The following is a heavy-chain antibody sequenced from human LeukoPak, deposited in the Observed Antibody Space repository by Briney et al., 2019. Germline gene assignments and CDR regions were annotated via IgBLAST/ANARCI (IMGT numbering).Heavy chain of an antibody. CDR2: IYYSGST. V-gene: IGHV4-31*03. J-gene: IGHJ4*02. CDR3: ASSQSGSGWYFPYYFDY. CDR1: GGSISSGGYY. D-gene: IGHD6-19*01. Sequence: TSETLSLTCTVSGGSISSGGYYWSWIRQHPGKGLEWIGYIYYSGSTYYNPSLKSRVTISVDTSKNQFSLKLSSVTAADTAVYYCASSQSGSGWYFPYYFDYWGQGTLDTVSS.